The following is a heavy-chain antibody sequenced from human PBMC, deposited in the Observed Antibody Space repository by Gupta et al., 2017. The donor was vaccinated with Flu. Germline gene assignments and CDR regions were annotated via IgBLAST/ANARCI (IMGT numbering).Heavy chain of an antibody. CDR1: GFAFRGQW. Sequence: DVQLMESGGGFVQPGGSLRLSCRGSGFAFRGQWIHWIRQVPGKGLEWVSRNDRDGSTTYATFVKGRFTVARDDARSMVSLQMTSLTAEDTAKYFCAKEASCNSGCYHIEYWGQGVQVTVSS. CDR2: NDRDGST. D-gene: IGHD6-19*01. CDR3: AKEASCNSGCYHIEY. V-gene: IGHV3-74*03. J-gene: IGHJ4*02.